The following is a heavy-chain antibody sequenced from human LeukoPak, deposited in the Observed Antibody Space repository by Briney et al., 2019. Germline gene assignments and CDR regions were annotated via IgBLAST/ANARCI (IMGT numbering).Heavy chain of an antibody. CDR2: INWNGGST. V-gene: IGHV3-20*04. D-gene: IGHD3-10*01. J-gene: IGHJ4*02. CDR3: ARSYYYGSGSYQY. Sequence: GGSLRLSCAASGFTFDDYGMSWVRQAPGKGLEWVSGINWNGGSTGYADSVKGRFTISRDNAKNTLYLQMNSLRAEDTAVYYCARSYYYGSGSYQYWGQGTLVTVSS. CDR1: GFTFDDYG.